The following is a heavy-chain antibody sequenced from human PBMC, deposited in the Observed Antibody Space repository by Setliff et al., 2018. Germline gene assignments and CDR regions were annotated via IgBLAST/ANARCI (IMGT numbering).Heavy chain of an antibody. CDR1: GDSIPKNA. J-gene: IGHJ6*03. D-gene: IGHD1-26*01. CDR2: LQTYSGHT. CDR3: ATDVNQWDPTYMDV. V-gene: IGHV1-18*01. Sequence: ASVKVSCKASGDSIPKNAISWVRQAPGQGLEWMGWLQTYSGHTNYAQKFRGRATMTTDTSTRTAYLELRAPTSDDTAVYYCATDVNQWDPTYMDVWGEGTTVTVSS.